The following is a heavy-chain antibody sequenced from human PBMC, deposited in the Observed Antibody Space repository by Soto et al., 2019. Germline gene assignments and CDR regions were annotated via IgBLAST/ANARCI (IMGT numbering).Heavy chain of an antibody. J-gene: IGHJ6*02. CDR2: IKQDGSEK. Sequence: PGGSLRLSCAASGFTFSSYWMSWVRQAPGKGLEWVANIKQDGSEKYYVDSVKGRFTISRDNAKNSLYLQMNSLRAEDTAVYYCARETYYYDSSGYYSGLRYYYYGMDVWGQGTTVTVSS. CDR3: ARETYYYDSSGYYSGLRYYYYGMDV. D-gene: IGHD3-22*01. V-gene: IGHV3-7*01. CDR1: GFTFSSYW.